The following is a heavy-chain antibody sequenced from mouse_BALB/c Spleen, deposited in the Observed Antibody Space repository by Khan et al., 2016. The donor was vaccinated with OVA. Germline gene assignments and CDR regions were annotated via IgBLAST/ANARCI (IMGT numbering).Heavy chain of an antibody. D-gene: IGHD1-1*01. V-gene: IGHV5-6*01. Sequence: EVQLEESGGDVVKPGGSLKLSCAASGFTFSTYGMSWVRQTPDKRLEWVATVSTGGHYTYYPATVQGRFTISRDNAKNTLYLQMSSLKSEDTAMFYCARLAYYYDSEGFAYWGQGTLVTVSA. CDR2: VSTGGHYT. CDR3: ARLAYYYDSEGFAY. CDR1: GFTFSTYG. J-gene: IGHJ3*01.